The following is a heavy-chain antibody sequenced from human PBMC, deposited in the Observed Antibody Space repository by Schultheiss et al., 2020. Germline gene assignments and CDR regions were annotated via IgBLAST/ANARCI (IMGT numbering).Heavy chain of an antibody. CDR1: GFTFSSYA. Sequence: GGSLRLSCAASGFTFSSYAMHWVRQAPGKGLEWVAVISYDGSNKYYADSVKGRFTISRDNSKNTLYLQMNSLRSEDMAVYFCARSRGVRGSETGTRGNNFDRWGQGTLVTVSS. V-gene: IGHV3-30*01. D-gene: IGHD1-1*01. J-gene: IGHJ4*02. CDR3: ARSRGVRGSETGTRGNNFDR. CDR2: ISYDGSNK.